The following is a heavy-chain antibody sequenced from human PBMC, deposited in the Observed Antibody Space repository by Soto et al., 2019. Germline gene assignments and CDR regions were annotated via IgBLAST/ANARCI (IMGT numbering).Heavy chain of an antibody. Sequence: EVQLLESGGGLVQPGGSLRLSCAASGFTFSSYAMSWVRQAPGKGLEWVSDISGSGGSTYYADSVKGRFTISRDNSKNTLYLQMNSLRAEDTAVYYCAKGAGDIVLMVYAMNYYFDYWGQGTLVTVSS. V-gene: IGHV3-23*01. D-gene: IGHD2-8*01. CDR3: AKGAGDIVLMVYAMNYYFDY. CDR2: ISGSGGST. CDR1: GFTFSSYA. J-gene: IGHJ4*02.